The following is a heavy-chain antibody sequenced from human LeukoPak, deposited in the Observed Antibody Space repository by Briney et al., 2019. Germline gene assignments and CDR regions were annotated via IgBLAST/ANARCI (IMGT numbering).Heavy chain of an antibody. CDR2: IYYSGST. CDR1: GGSISSSSYY. CDR3: ARVRLGELSHPIDY. D-gene: IGHD3-16*02. Sequence: SETLSLTCTVSGGSISSSSYYWGWIRQPPGKGLEWIGSIYYSGSTYYNPSLKSRVTISVDTSKNQFSLKLSSVTAADTAVYYCARVRLGELSHPIDYWGQGTLVTVSS. V-gene: IGHV4-39*07. J-gene: IGHJ4*02.